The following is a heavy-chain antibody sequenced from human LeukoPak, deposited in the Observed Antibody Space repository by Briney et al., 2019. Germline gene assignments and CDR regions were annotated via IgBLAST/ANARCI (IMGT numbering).Heavy chain of an antibody. V-gene: IGHV3-21*01. CDR2: ISSSSGNI. CDR1: GFTFSSYN. J-gene: IGHJ4*02. CDR3: ARGDIAAAADF. Sequence: GGSLTLPCALSGFTFSSYNMNWPRQAPGKGLEWVSCISSSSGNIYYADSVKGRYTICQVHAKNSLYLQMNSLRAEDTAVYYCARGDIAAAADFWGQGTLVNVSS. D-gene: IGHD6-13*01.